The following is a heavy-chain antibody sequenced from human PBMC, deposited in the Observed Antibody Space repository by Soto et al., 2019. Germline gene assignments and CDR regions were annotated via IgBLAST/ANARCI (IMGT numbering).Heavy chain of an antibody. Sequence: GGSLRLSCAASGFTFSSFWMTWVRQAPGKGLEWVANINVDGREEYYVDSVKGRFTISRDNAKNSLYLQMNSLRAEETAVYYCARAFYYDSSGHYYYYALDVWGQGTTVTVSS. D-gene: IGHD3-22*01. J-gene: IGHJ6*02. CDR2: INVDGREE. CDR1: GFTFSSFW. V-gene: IGHV3-7*04. CDR3: ARAFYYDSSGHYYYYALDV.